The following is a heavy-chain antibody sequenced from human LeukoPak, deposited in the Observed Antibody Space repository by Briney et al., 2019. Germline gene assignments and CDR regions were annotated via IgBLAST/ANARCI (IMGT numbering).Heavy chain of an antibody. J-gene: IGHJ4*02. D-gene: IGHD6-13*01. CDR3: VRGSGGQQRLDY. CDR2: IYYSGST. CDR1: GGSISSSSYY. Sequence: SETLSLTCTVSGGSISSSSYYWGWIRQPPGKGLEWIGSIYYSGSTYYNPSLKSRVTISVDTSKTQFSLKLSSVTAADTAVYYCVRGSGGQQRLDYWGQGTLVTVSS. V-gene: IGHV4-39*07.